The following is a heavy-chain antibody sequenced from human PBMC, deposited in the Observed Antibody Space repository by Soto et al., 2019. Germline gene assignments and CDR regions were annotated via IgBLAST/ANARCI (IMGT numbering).Heavy chain of an antibody. CDR3: ARVEGAVTIFGVVTSNYYYYGMDV. J-gene: IGHJ6*02. Sequence: ASVKVSCKASGYTFTSYDIDWVRQATGQGLEWMGWMNPNSGNTGYAQKFQGRVTMTRNTSISTAYMELSSLRSEDTAVYYCARVEGAVTIFGVVTSNYYYYGMDVWGQGTTVTVSS. CDR1: GYTFTSYD. V-gene: IGHV1-8*01. CDR2: MNPNSGNT. D-gene: IGHD3-3*01.